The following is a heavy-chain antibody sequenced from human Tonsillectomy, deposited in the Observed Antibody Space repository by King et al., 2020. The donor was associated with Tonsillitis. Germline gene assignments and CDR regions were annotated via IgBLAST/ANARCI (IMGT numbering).Heavy chain of an antibody. Sequence: VQLQESGPGLVKASETLSLTCVVSNYSISSGYFWGWIRQPPGKGLEWIGSIYHTGITSYNPSLKSRATISVDTFKNQFSMRLTSVTAADTAVYYCAVEDSSYYDNSGWRDGFDPWGQGALVSVSS. CDR2: IYHTGIT. J-gene: IGHJ5*02. CDR3: AVEDSSYYDNSGWRDGFDP. CDR1: NYSISSGYF. D-gene: IGHD3-22*01. V-gene: IGHV4-38-2*01.